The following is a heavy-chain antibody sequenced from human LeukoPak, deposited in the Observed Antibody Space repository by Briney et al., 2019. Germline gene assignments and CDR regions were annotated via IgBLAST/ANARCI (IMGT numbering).Heavy chain of an antibody. Sequence: GASVKVSCRASGYTFTGYNIHWVRQAPGQGLEWMGWINPNSGATNNAQKFQGRVTVSRDTSISTTYMELSRLGSDDMAVYYCARSGITTITNFDYWGLGTLVTVSS. CDR1: GYTFTGYN. D-gene: IGHD5-24*01. CDR3: ARSGITTITNFDY. J-gene: IGHJ4*02. V-gene: IGHV1-2*02. CDR2: INPNSGAT.